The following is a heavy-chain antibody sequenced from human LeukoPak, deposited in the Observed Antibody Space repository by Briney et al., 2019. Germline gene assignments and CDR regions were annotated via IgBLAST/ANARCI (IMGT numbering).Heavy chain of an antibody. Sequence: SETLSLTCAVSGGSISSSSHYWGWIRQAPGKRLECIGTIYYSGSSYYTPSLEGRVTMSVDTSKNEFSLRLSSVTAADTAVYYCARLPAITTYYDYYIDVWGKGTMVTVSS. CDR3: ARLPAITTYYDYYIDV. CDR2: IYYSGSS. J-gene: IGHJ6*03. CDR1: GGSISSSSHY. D-gene: IGHD5-12*01. V-gene: IGHV4-39*01.